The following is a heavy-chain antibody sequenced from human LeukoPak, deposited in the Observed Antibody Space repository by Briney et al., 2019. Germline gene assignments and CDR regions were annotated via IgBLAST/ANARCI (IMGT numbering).Heavy chain of an antibody. CDR1: GGSISSYY. Sequence: SETLSLTCTVSGGSISSYYWSWIRQPAGKGLEWIGEINHSGSTNYNPSLKSRVTISVDTSKNQFSLKLSSVTAADTAVYYCARHIKMPYGGYSFAFDIWGQGTMVTVSS. V-gene: IGHV4-34*01. CDR2: INHSGST. D-gene: IGHD5-12*01. J-gene: IGHJ3*02. CDR3: ARHIKMPYGGYSFAFDI.